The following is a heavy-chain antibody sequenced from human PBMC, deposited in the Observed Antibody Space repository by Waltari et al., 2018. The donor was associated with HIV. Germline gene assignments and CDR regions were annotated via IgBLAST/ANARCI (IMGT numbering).Heavy chain of an antibody. CDR2: IKLNSGDT. V-gene: IGHV1-2*06. CDR3: ARDSYYYDSSGFFPDF. Sequence: QVQLVQSGAEVKKPGASVKVSCKASGYTFTAYYMNWVRQAPGQGLEWMGRIKLNSGDTNYGQKFQGRVTMTRDTSISTAYMELSRLRSDDTAVYYCARDSYYYDSSGFFPDFWGQGTLVTVSS. D-gene: IGHD3-22*01. J-gene: IGHJ4*02. CDR1: GYTFTAYY.